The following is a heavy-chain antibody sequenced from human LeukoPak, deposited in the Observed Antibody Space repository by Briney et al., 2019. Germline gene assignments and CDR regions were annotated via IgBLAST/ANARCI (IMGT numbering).Heavy chain of an antibody. CDR1: GFTFSSYG. D-gene: IGHD6-19*01. CDR2: ISYDGSNK. J-gene: IGHJ4*02. Sequence: PGGSLRLSCAASGFTFSSYGMHWVRQAPGKWLEWVAVISYDGSNKYYADSVKGRFTISRDNSKNTLYLQMNSLRAEDTAVYYCAKDLSIAVAVTTNPDYWGQGTLVTVSS. V-gene: IGHV3-30*18. CDR3: AKDLSIAVAVTTNPDY.